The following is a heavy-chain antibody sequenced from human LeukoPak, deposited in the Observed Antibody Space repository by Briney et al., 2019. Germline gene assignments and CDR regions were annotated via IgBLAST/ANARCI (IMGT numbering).Heavy chain of an antibody. V-gene: IGHV3-11*01. J-gene: IGHJ4*02. Sequence: PGGSLRLSCAASGFTFSDSYMSWIRQAPGKGLEYISYISSSGSTIYYADSVKGRFTLSRDNAKNPLSLEMNSLRAEDTAVYYCARGKYSFDYWGQGTLVTVS. CDR1: GFTFSDSY. CDR3: ARGKYSFDY. CDR2: ISSSGSTI.